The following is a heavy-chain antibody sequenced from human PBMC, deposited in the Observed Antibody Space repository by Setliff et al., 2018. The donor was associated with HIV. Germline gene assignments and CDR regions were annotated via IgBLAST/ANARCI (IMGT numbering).Heavy chain of an antibody. CDR3: AKKGNGDYHFDY. CDR1: GYSISSNDW. J-gene: IGHJ4*02. V-gene: IGHV4-28*05. Sequence: SETLSLTCVVSGYSISSNDWWGWIRQSPGKGLEWIGYIYYSGSIYYNPSITSRVTMSVDTSKNQFSLKLSSVTAADTAVYYCAKKGNGDYHFDYWGQGTLVTVSS. D-gene: IGHD4-17*01. CDR2: IYYSGSI.